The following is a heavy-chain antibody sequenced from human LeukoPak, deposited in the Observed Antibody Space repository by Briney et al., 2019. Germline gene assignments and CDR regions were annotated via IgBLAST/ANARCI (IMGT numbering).Heavy chain of an antibody. CDR3: AGGGSWFDY. CDR2: IYYSGST. Sequence: PSETLSLTCTVSSGSISSYYWSWIRQPPGKGLEWIGYIYYSGSTNYNPSLKSRVTISVDTSKNQFSLKLSSVTAADTAVYYCAGGGSWFDYWGQGTLVTVSS. D-gene: IGHD6-13*01. V-gene: IGHV4-59*01. J-gene: IGHJ4*02. CDR1: SGSISSYY.